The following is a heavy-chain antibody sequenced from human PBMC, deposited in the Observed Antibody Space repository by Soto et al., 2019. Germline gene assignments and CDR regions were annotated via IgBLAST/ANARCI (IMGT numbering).Heavy chain of an antibody. CDR2: INAGNGNT. D-gene: IGHD2-15*01. J-gene: IGHJ3*02. CDR1: GDSFTSYA. V-gene: IGHV1-3*01. Sequence: ASVKVSCEACGDSFTSYAMHWVRQAPGQRLEWMGWINAGNGNTKYSQKFQGRVTFAGDTSASTAYMEVGSLTSEDTAVYYCARDDCSGGSCYPPTGAFDIWGQGTMVTVSS. CDR3: ARDDCSGGSCYPPTGAFDI.